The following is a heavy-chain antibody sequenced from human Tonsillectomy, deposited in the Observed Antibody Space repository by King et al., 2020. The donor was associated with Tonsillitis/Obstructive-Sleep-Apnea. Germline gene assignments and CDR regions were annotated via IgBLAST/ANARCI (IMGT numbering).Heavy chain of an antibody. J-gene: IGHJ6*02. CDR3: ARVGNDYGYSTFTSAYYYYGMDV. V-gene: IGHV4-59*08. CDR1: GGSISSYY. Sequence: VQLQESGPGLVKPSETLSLTCTVSGGSISSYYWSWIRQPPGKGLEWIGYIYYSGSTNYNPSLKSRVPISVDTSKNQFSLKMGSVTAADTAVYYCARVGNDYGYSTFTSAYYYYGMDVWGQGTTVTVSS. CDR2: IYYSGST. D-gene: IGHD4-17*01.